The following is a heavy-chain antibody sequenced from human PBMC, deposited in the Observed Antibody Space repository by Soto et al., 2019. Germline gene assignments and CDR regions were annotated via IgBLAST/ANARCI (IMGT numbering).Heavy chain of an antibody. CDR1: GFTFSSYA. D-gene: IGHD6-19*01. CDR3: AKRLIYSSAWYYFDY. J-gene: IGHJ4*02. V-gene: IGHV3-23*01. CDR2: VSAGGGTT. Sequence: GGSLRLSCAASGFTFSSYAMSWVRQAPGKGLEWVSTVSAGGGTTFYADSVKGRFTISRDNSKNTLYLQMNSLRAEDTAVYYCAKRLIYSSAWYYFDYWGQGTLVTAPQ.